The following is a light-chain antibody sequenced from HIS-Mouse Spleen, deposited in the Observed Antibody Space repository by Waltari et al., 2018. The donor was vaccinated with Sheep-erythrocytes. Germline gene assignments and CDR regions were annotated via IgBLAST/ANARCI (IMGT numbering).Light chain of an antibody. CDR3: QSADSSGTYV. CDR1: ALPKQY. CDR2: KDS. V-gene: IGLV3-25*03. Sequence: SYELTQPPSVAVSPGQTARITCSGDALPKQYAYWYQQKPGQAPVLWIYKDSERPSGIPERFSGSSSGKTVTLTISGVQAEDEADYYCQSADSSGTYVFGTGTKVTVL. J-gene: IGLJ1*01.